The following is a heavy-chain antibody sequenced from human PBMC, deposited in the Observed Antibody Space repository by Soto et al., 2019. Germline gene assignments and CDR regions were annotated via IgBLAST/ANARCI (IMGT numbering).Heavy chain of an antibody. CDR1: GFTFSSYG. D-gene: IGHD4-4*01. CDR3: ARPLWRDDYNWGYFDL. Sequence: VGSLRLSCAASGFTFSSYGMHWVRQAPGKGLEWVAVISYDGSNKYYADSVKGRFTISRDNSKNTLYLQMNSLRTEDTAVYYCARPLWRDDYNWGYFDLWGRGTLV. CDR2: ISYDGSNK. J-gene: IGHJ2*01. V-gene: IGHV3-30*03.